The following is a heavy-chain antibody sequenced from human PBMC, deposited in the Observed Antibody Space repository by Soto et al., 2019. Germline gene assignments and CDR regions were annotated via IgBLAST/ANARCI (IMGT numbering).Heavy chain of an antibody. CDR3: ARDPTGVGATRVDY. D-gene: IGHD1-26*01. V-gene: IGHV1-69*04. CDR1: GGTFSSYT. CDR2: IIPILGIA. J-gene: IGHJ4*02. Sequence: ASVKVSCKASGGTFSSYTISWVRQAPGQGLEWMGRIIPILGIANYAQKFQGRVTITADKSTSAAYMELSSLRSEDTAVYYCARDPTGVGATRVDYWGQGSLVTVSS.